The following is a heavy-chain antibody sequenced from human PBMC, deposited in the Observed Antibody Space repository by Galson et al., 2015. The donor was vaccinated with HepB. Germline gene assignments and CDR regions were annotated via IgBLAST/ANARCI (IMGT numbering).Heavy chain of an antibody. Sequence: SLRLSCAASGFTFSTYAMSWVRQAPGKGLEWVSTISGSGGGTAYADSSVRGRFTISRDNSKNTVYLQMNSLKASDTAMYYCARRNDAFDIWGQGTMVTVSS. CDR2: ISGSGGGT. J-gene: IGHJ3*02. CDR1: GFTFSTYA. V-gene: IGHV3-23*01. CDR3: ARRNDAFDI.